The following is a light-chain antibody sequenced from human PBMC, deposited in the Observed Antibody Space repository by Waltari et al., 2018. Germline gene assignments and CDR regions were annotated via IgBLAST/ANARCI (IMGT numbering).Light chain of an antibody. V-gene: IGKV1-39*01. Sequence: DIQMTQSPSSLSASVGDRVTITCRASENVNNYLNWHQQKPGKAPKFLISKASTLQSGVPSRFSGSGSGRDFTFTISSLQSEDVATYYCQHNYGAPWTFGQGTKVEIK. CDR3: QHNYGAPWT. J-gene: IGKJ1*01. CDR1: ENVNNY. CDR2: KAS.